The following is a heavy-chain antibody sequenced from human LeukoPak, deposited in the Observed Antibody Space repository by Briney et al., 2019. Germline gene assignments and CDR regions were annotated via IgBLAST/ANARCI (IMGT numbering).Heavy chain of an antibody. D-gene: IGHD4-17*01. CDR2: ISYDGSDK. CDR3: ARTYKDYGDQDAFDI. Sequence: QSGRSPRLSCAASGFTFSSYAMHWVRQAPGKGLERVAVISYDGSDKYYADSVKGRFTISRDNSKNTLYLKMNSLRADDTAVYYCARTYKDYGDQDAFDIWGQGTMVTVSS. V-gene: IGHV3-30-3*01. CDR1: GFTFSSYA. J-gene: IGHJ3*02.